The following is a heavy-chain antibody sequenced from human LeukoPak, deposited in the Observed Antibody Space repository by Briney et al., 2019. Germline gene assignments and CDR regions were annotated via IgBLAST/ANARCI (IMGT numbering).Heavy chain of an antibody. V-gene: IGHV3-21*01. CDR2: ISSSSSYV. CDR1: GFIFSSYS. CDR3: ARAPQGYCSGGSCYVDY. J-gene: IGHJ4*02. D-gene: IGHD2-15*01. Sequence: GGSLRLSCAASGFIFSSYSMNWLRQAPGKGLEWVSSISSSSSYVFYADSVKGRFTISRDNAKNSLYLQMNSLRAEDTAVFYCARAPQGYCSGGSCYVDYWGQGTLVTVSS.